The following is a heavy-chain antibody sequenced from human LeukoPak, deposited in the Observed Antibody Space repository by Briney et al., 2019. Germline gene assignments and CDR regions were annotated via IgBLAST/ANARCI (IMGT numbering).Heavy chain of an antibody. J-gene: IGHJ4*02. V-gene: IGHV4-39*01. CDR3: ARLYMGYSSSWAY. CDR2: IYYSGST. D-gene: IGHD6-13*01. Sequence: SETLSLTCTVSGGSICSSSYYWGWIRQPPGKGLAWIGSIYYSGSTYYNPSLKSRVTISVDTSKNQFSLKLSSVTAADTAVYYCARLYMGYSSSWAYWGQGTLVTVSS. CDR1: GGSICSSSYY.